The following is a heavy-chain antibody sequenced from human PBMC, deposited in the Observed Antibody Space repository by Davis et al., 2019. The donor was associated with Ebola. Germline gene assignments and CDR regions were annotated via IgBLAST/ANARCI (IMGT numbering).Heavy chain of an antibody. V-gene: IGHV1-69*11. J-gene: IGHJ6*02. CDR2: IIPILGTA. CDR3: ASGSGSWPIYYYYGMDV. D-gene: IGHD3-10*01. CDR1: GGTFSSYA. Sequence: SVKVSCKASGGTFSSYAISWVRQAPGQGLEWMGRIIPILGTANYAQKFQGRVTITADESTSTAYMELSSLRSEDTAVYYCASGSGSWPIYYYYGMDVWGQGTTVTVSS.